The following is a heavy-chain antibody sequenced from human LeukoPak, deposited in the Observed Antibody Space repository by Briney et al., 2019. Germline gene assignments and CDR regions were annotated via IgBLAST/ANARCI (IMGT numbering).Heavy chain of an antibody. CDR1: GGSIRNYY. V-gene: IGHV4-59*08. J-gene: IGHJ4*02. D-gene: IGHD3-22*01. CDR2: VSNSGNT. CDR3: ASRAFYDSSGLDF. Sequence: SETLSLTCSVSGGSIRNYYWTWIRQPPGEGLEGIGHVSNSGNTKYNPSLKSRVTISIDTSKKHFSLNLSSVSAADTAVYYCASRAFYDSSGLDFWGQGILVTVSS.